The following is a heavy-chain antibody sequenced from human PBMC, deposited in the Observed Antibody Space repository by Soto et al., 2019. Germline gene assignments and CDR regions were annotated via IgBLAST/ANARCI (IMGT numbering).Heavy chain of an antibody. CDR2: ISYDGSNK. CDR1: GFTFSSYG. CDR3: ANNLGYCSSTSCRNYYYGMDV. Sequence: PGGSLRLSCAASGFTFSSYGMHGVRQAPGKGLEWVAVISYDGSNKYYADSVKGRFTISRDNSKNTLYLQMNSLRAEDTAVYYCANNLGYCSSTSCRNYYYGMDVWGQGTTVTVSS. J-gene: IGHJ6*02. D-gene: IGHD2-2*01. V-gene: IGHV3-30*18.